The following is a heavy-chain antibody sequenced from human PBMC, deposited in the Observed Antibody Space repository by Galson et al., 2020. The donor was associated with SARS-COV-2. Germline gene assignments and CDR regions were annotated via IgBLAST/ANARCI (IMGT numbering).Heavy chain of an antibody. CDR3: AGGAVVDPRPFEY. Sequence: GGSLRLSCAASGFTFNNYAMHWVRQAPGKGLEWVALIWSEGSNKYYADSVKGRFTISRDNSKNTLYLQMDNLRAEDTAVYYCAGGAVVDPRPFEYWGQGTLVSVSS. J-gene: IGHJ4*02. CDR2: IWSEGSNK. D-gene: IGHD3-22*01. V-gene: IGHV3-33*08. CDR1: GFTFNNYA.